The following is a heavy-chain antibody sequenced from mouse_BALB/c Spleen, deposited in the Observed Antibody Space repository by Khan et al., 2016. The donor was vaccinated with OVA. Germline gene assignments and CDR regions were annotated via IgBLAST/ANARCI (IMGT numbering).Heavy chain of an antibody. CDR2: IWGDGST. J-gene: IGHJ3*01. Sequence: QVQLKESGPGLVAPSQSLSITCTVSGFSLTNYGVNWVRQPPGKGLEWLGVIWGDGSTNYHSALISRLSISKDNSKSQVFLKLDSLQTDDTATYDCAIIFYGYDWFAYWGQGTLVTVSA. CDR1: GFSLTNYG. CDR3: AIIFYGYDWFAY. D-gene: IGHD2-2*01. V-gene: IGHV2-3*01.